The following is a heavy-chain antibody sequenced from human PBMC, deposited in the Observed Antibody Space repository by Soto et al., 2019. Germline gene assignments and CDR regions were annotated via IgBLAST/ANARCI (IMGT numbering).Heavy chain of an antibody. D-gene: IGHD3-10*01. J-gene: IGHJ4*02. V-gene: IGHV1-69*04. CDR3: ARDFGRGHYYGSGSQT. CDR1: GGTFSSYT. CDR2: IIPILGIA. Sequence: ASVKVSCKASGGTFSSYTISWVRQAPGQGLEWMGRIIPILGIANYAQKFQGRVTITADKSTSTAYMELSSLGSEDTAVYYCARDFGRGHYYGSGSQTWGQGTLVTVSS.